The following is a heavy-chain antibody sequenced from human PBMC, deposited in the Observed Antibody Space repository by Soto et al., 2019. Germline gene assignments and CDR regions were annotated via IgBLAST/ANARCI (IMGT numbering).Heavy chain of an antibody. CDR3: AKDLRYYGSGPSGWFDS. CDR2: ISDSGGTT. Sequence: GWSLRLSCASSVFTFMDYAMSWVRQAPGKGLQWVSGISDSGGTTYYADSVKGRFTISRDNSKNTLYLQIKSLRAEDTAIYYCAKDLRYYGSGPSGWFDSWGQGTQVTVSS. D-gene: IGHD3-10*01. V-gene: IGHV3-23*01. CDR1: VFTFMDYA. J-gene: IGHJ5*01.